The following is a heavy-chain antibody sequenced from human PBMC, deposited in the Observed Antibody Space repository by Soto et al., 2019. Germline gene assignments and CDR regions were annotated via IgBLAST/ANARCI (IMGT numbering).Heavy chain of an antibody. Sequence: PGGSLRLSYTTSGFLFSSRALSWVRQAPGKGLEWVSGISSSGGRTYYADSVKGRLTISRDNSKKTLYLQMRSLRGEDTAIYYCATLVTIGGPTLHPYYFDYWGQGTPVTVSS. D-gene: IGHD1-26*01. CDR1: GFLFSSRA. CDR3: ATLVTIGGPTLHPYYFDY. V-gene: IGHV3-23*01. CDR2: ISSSGGRT. J-gene: IGHJ4*02.